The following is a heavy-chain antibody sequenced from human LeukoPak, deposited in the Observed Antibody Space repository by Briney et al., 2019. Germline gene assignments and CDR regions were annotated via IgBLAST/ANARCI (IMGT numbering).Heavy chain of an antibody. CDR1: GFTFGSFG. CDR2: IWYGPNNQ. Sequence: GRSLRLSCEASGFTFGSFGMHWVRQAPDKGLEWVAVIWYGPNNQHYADSVKGRFTISRDNSKNTLYLQMNSLRAEDTAVYYCANSFRVLGYCSSTSCYIFDYWGQGTLVTVSS. CDR3: ANSFRVLGYCSSTSCYIFDY. V-gene: IGHV3-33*08. J-gene: IGHJ4*02. D-gene: IGHD2-2*02.